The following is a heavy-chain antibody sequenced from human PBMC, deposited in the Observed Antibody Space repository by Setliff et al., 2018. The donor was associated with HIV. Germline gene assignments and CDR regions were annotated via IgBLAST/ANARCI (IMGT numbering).Heavy chain of an antibody. J-gene: IGHJ3*02. CDR3: AKTSVGATGLYAFDI. CDR2: MNPNSGNT. CDR1: GYTFSSYD. V-gene: IGHV1-8*02. D-gene: IGHD1-26*01. Sequence: ASVKVSCKASGYTFSSYDINWVRQATGQGLEWMGWMNPNSGNTGYAQKFQGRVTMTRNTAISTAYMELRRLKSEDTAVYYCAKTSVGATGLYAFDIWGQGTMVT.